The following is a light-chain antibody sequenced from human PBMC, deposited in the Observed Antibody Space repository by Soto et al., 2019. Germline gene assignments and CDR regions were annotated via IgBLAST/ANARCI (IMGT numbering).Light chain of an antibody. V-gene: IGLV1-40*01. J-gene: IGLJ2*01. Sequence: QSVLTQPPSVSGAPGQRVTISCTGSSSNIGAGYDVHWYQQLPGTAPKLLIYGNSNRPSGVPDRSSGSKSGTSASLAITGLQAEDEADYYCQSYDSSLCGSVVFGGGTKLTVL. CDR3: QSYDSSLCGSVV. CDR1: SSNIGAGYD. CDR2: GNS.